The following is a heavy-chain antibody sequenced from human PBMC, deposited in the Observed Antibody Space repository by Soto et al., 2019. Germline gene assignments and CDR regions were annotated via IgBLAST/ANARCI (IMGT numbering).Heavy chain of an antibody. D-gene: IGHD6-19*01. Sequence: GGSLRLSCAASGFTFSSYAMSWVRQAPGTGLEWVSAISGSGGSTYYADSVKGRFTISRDKSKNTLYLQMNSLRAEDTAVYYCAKVRCSGWPCYYYYGMDVWGQGTTVTVYS. CDR3: AKVRCSGWPCYYYYGMDV. V-gene: IGHV3-23*01. J-gene: IGHJ6*02. CDR1: GFTFSSYA. CDR2: ISGSGGST.